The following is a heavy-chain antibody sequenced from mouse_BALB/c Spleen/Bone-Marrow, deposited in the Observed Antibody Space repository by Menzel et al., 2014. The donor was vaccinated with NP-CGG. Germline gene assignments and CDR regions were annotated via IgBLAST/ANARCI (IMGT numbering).Heavy chain of an antibody. CDR1: GFDFSRYW. D-gene: IGHD1-1*01. CDR2: INPDSSTI. V-gene: IGHV4-1*02. CDR3: ASLYYYGYFDV. Sequence: VQLQQPGSGLVQPGGSLKLSCAASGFDFSRYWMSWVRQAPGKGLEWIGEINPDSSTINYTPSLKDKFIISRDNAKNTLHLQMSKVRSEDTALYYCASLYYYGYFDVWGAGTAVTVSS. J-gene: IGHJ1*01.